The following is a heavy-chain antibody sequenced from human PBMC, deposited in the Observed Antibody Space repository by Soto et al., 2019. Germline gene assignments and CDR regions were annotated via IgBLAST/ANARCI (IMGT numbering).Heavy chain of an antibody. CDR2: ISSSSSYI. J-gene: IGHJ3*02. D-gene: IGHD3-22*01. CDR1: GLTFSSYS. V-gene: IGHV3-21*01. Sequence: GGSLRLSCAASGLTFSSYSMNWVRQAPGKGLEWVSSISSSSSYIYYADSVKGRFTISRDNAKNSLYLQMNSLRAEDTAVYYCAREGDTMIVVVHAFDIWGQGTMVTV. CDR3: AREGDTMIVVVHAFDI.